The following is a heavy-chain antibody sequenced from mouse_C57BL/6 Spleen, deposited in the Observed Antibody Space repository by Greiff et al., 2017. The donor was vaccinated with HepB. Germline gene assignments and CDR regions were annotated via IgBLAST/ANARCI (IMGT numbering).Heavy chain of an antibody. V-gene: IGHV1-15*01. CDR3: TRDKIYYYGSSSGDFDV. J-gene: IGHJ1*03. CDR1: GYTFTDYE. Sequence: VQLQQSGAELVRPGASVTLSCKASGYTFTDYEMHWVKQTPVHGLEWIGAIDPETGGTAYNQKFKGKAILTADKSSSTAYMELRSLTSEDSAVYYCTRDKIYYYGSSSGDFDVWGTGTTVTVSS. D-gene: IGHD1-1*01. CDR2: IDPETGGT.